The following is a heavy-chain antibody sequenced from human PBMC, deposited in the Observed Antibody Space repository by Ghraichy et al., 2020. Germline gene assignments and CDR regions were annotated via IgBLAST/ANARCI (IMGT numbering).Heavy chain of an antibody. D-gene: IGHD3-10*01. Sequence: GSLNISCTASGFALPNDWMTWVRQAPGKGLQWVANIKKDGSDKYYVDSVRGRFTVSRDNAKNTLYLQMDNLRAEDTGLYYCATGFGAFGIWGHGTMVIVSS. J-gene: IGHJ3*02. CDR3: ATGFGAFGI. CDR1: GFALPNDW. V-gene: IGHV3-7*01. CDR2: IKKDGSDK.